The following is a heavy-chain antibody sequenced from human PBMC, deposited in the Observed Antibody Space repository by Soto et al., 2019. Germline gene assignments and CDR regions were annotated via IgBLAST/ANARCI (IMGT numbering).Heavy chain of an antibody. CDR1: GYTFSEHG. Sequence: QIQLVQSGPEVKKPGASVRVSCKASGYTFSEHGFSWVRQGPGQGLEWLGWISAYTGVTDYAQKCQGSLTLTTDTPTSTAYMELRSLRSDDTAVYYCAKDRPRLTQQFNGVSWGQGTLVTVSS. CDR2: ISAYTGVT. D-gene: IGHD2-8*01. J-gene: IGHJ5*02. V-gene: IGHV1-18*01. CDR3: AKDRPRLTQQFNGVS.